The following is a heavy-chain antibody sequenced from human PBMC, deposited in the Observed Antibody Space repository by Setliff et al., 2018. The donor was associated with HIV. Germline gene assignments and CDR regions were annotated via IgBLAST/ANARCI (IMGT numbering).Heavy chain of an antibody. CDR2: MSPSGGAT. CDR1: GYMFIAYG. Sequence: ASVKVSCKTSGYMFIAYGMSWVRQAPGQGLEWMGVMSPSGGATSDAQGFRGRLTMTGDTSTTTVYMELRSLRSDDTAVYFCARGGNDWNQPADYWGQGTLVTVSS. J-gene: IGHJ4*02. CDR3: ARGGNDWNQPADY. D-gene: IGHD1-1*01. V-gene: IGHV1-46*01.